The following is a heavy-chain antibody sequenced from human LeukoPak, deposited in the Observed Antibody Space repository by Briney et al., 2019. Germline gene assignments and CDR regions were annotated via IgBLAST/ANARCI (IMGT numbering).Heavy chain of an antibody. CDR2: ISTYNGNT. D-gene: IGHD3-10*01. Sequence: ASVKVSCKASGYTFTGYYMHWVRQAPGQGLEWIGWISTYNGNTNYAQNLQGRVTMTTDTSTSTAYMELRSLRSDDTAVYYCARDFDYYGSGSYLVFDYWGQGTLVTVSS. CDR3: ARDFDYYGSGSYLVFDY. J-gene: IGHJ4*02. V-gene: IGHV1-18*04. CDR1: GYTFTGYY.